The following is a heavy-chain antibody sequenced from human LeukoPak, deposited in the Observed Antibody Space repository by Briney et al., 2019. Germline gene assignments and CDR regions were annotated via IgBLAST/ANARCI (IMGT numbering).Heavy chain of an antibody. D-gene: IGHD3-3*01. CDR2: IKQDGSEK. CDR1: GFTFSSYA. V-gene: IGHV3-7*01. Sequence: GGSLRLSCAASGFTFSSYAMHWVRQAPGKGLEWVANIKQDGSEKYYVDSVKGRFTISRDNAKNSLYLQMNSLRAEDTAVYYCARETYYDFWSGYRRYGMDVWGQGTTVTVSS. CDR3: ARETYYDFWSGYRRYGMDV. J-gene: IGHJ6*02.